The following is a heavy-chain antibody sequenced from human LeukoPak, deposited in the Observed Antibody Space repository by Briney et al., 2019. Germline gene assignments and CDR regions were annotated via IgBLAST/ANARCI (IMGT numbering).Heavy chain of an antibody. CDR2: INHSGST. CDR1: GGSFSGYY. CDR3: ARASSWYKD. Sequence: SETLSLTCAVYGGSFSGYYWSWIRQPPGKGLEWIGEINHSGSTNYNPSLKSRVTISVDTSKNQFSLKLSSVTAADTAVYYCARASSWYKDWGQGTLVTVSS. D-gene: IGHD6-13*01. J-gene: IGHJ4*02. V-gene: IGHV4-34*01.